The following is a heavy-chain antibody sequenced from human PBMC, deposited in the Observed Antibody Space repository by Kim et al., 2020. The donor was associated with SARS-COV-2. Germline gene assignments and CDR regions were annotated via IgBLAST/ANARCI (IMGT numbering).Heavy chain of an antibody. J-gene: IGHJ6*02. CDR3: ARARTLEYSSSWIHYYYYGMDV. V-gene: IGHV1-8*01. D-gene: IGHD6-13*01. CDR2: MNPNSGNT. Sequence: ASVKVSCKASGYTFTSYDINWVRQATGQGLEWMGWMNPNSGNTGYAQKFQGRVTMTRNTSISTAYMELSSLRSEDTAVYYCARARTLEYSSSWIHYYYYGMDVWGQGTTVTVSS. CDR1: GYTFTSYD.